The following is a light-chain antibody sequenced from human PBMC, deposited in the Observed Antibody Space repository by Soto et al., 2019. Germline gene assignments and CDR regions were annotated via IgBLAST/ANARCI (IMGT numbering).Light chain of an antibody. CDR3: QKYHSAPWT. CDR2: GAS. J-gene: IGKJ1*01. V-gene: IGKV1-27*01. CDR1: QDISKY. Sequence: DIQMTQSPSSLSASVGDRVTITCRASQDISKYLAWFQQKPGKAPKLLIYGASSLQSGVPSRFSGCGSGTDFSLTISSLQPEDVANYYCQKYHSAPWTCGQGTKVEIK.